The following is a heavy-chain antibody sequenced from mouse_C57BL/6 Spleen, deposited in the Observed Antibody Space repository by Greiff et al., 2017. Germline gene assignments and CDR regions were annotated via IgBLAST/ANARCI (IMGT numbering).Heavy chain of an antibody. D-gene: IGHD1-1*01. Sequence: VKVVESGPELVKPGASVKISCKASGYAFSSSWMNWVKQRPGKGLEWIGRIYPGDGDTNYNGKFKGKATLTADKSSSTAYMQLSSLTSEDSAVYFCARSHYGSSPHFDYWGQGTTLTVSS. V-gene: IGHV1-82*01. J-gene: IGHJ2*01. CDR3: ARSHYGSSPHFDY. CDR2: IYPGDGDT. CDR1: GYAFSSSW.